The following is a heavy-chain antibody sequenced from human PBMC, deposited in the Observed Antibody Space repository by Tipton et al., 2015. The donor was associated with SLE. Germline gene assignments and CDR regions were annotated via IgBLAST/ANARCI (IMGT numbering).Heavy chain of an antibody. D-gene: IGHD1-1*01. CDR2: FSYSGSP. CDR1: GGSVRNGGYY. Sequence: TLSLTCTVSGGSVRNGGYYWSWVRQQPGKGLEWIGYFSYSGSPNYNPSLKSRVTISVDTSKNQFSLKLTSVTAADTAVYYCARASERIGHFDYWGRGTLVTVSS. V-gene: IGHV4-61*08. CDR3: ARASERIGHFDY. J-gene: IGHJ4*02.